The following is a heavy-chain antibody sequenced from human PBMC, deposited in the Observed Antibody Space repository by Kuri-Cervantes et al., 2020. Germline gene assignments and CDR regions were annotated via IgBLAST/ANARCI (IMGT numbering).Heavy chain of an antibody. D-gene: IGHD1-7*01. CDR2: ISSSSSYI. CDR3: ARAVWNYGYFDY. V-gene: IGHV3-21*04. Sequence: GGSLRLSCAASGFTFSSYSANWVRQAPGKGLEWVSSISSSSSYIYYADSVKGRFTISRDNAKNSLYLQMNSLRAEDTAVYYCARAVWNYGYFDYWGQGTLVTVSS. CDR1: GFTFSSYS. J-gene: IGHJ4*02.